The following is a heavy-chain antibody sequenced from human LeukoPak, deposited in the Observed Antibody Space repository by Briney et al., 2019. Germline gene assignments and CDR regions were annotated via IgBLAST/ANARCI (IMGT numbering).Heavy chain of an antibody. J-gene: IGHJ5*02. D-gene: IGHD6-13*01. V-gene: IGHV5-10-1*01. CDR3: ARHLPGYSSSWYMEA. CDR2: IDPSDSYT. CDR1: GYIFTSYW. Sequence: GESLRISCKGSGYIFTSYWISWVRQMPGKGLEWMGRIDPSDSYTNYSPSFQGHVTISADKSISTAYLQWSSLKASDTAMYYCARHLPGYSSSWYMEAWGQGTLVTVSS.